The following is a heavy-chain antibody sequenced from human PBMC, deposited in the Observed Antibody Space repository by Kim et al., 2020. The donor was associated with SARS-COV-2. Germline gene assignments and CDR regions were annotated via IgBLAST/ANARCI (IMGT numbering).Heavy chain of an antibody. D-gene: IGHD3-10*01. J-gene: IGHJ4*02. CDR1: GFTFSSYA. CDR2: ISGSGGST. Sequence: GGSLRLSCAASGFTFSSYAMSWVRQAPGKGLEWVSAISGSGGSTYYADSVKGRFTISRDNSKNTLYLQMNSLRAEDTAVYYCAKDRLREPFSVRDFDYWGQGTLVTVSS. CDR3: AKDRLREPFSVRDFDY. V-gene: IGHV3-23*01.